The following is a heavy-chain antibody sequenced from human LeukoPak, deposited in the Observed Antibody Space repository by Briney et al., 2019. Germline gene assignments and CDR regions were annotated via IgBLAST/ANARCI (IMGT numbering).Heavy chain of an antibody. CDR1: GYTFTGHY. V-gene: IGHV1-2*02. Sequence: ASVKVSCKASGYTFTGHYMHWVRQAPGQGLEWMGWINPNSGGTNYAQKFQGRVTMTRDTSISTAYMELSRLRSDDTAVYYCARDPFTGRWDPHYYMDVWGKGTTVTISS. CDR2: INPNSGGT. D-gene: IGHD1-26*01. J-gene: IGHJ6*03. CDR3: ARDPFTGRWDPHYYMDV.